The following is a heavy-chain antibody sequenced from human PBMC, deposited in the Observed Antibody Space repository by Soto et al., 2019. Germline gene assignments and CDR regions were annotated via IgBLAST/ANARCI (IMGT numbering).Heavy chain of an antibody. J-gene: IGHJ4*02. CDR3: ARAVGVSRVVVVAATRGYFDY. Sequence: SETLSLTYTVSGGSISGYYWSWIRQPPGKGLEWIGYIYYSGSTNYNPFLKSRVTISVDTSKNQFSLKLSSVTAADTAVYYCARAVGVSRVVVVAATRGYFDYWGQGTLVTVSP. V-gene: IGHV4-59*01. CDR1: GGSISGYY. D-gene: IGHD2-15*01. CDR2: IYYSGST.